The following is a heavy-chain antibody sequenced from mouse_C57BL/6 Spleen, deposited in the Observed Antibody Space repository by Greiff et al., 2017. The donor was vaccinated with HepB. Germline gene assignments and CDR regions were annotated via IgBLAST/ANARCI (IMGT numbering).Heavy chain of an antibody. CDR1: GYAFSSSW. CDR2: IYPGDGDT. D-gene: IGHD1-1*01. CDR3: ARGGSNGHYFDY. J-gene: IGHJ2*01. V-gene: IGHV1-82*01. Sequence: QVQLQQSGPELVKPGASVKISCKASGYAFSSSWMNWVKQRPGKGLEWIGRIYPGDGDTNYNGKFKGKATLTADKSSSTAYMQLSSLTSEDSAVYFCARGGSNGHYFDYWGQGTTLTVSS.